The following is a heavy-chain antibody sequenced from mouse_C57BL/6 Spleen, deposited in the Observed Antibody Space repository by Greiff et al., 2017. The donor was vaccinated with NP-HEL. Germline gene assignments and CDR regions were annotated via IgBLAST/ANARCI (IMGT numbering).Heavy chain of an antibody. CDR1: GFTFSSYG. Sequence: DVMLVESGGDLVKPGGSLKLSCAASGFTFSSYGMSWVRQTPDKRLEWVATISSGGSYTYYPDSVKGRFTISRDNAKNTLYLQMSSLKSEDTAMYYRARHGVMVTTWDYWGQGTSVTVSS. J-gene: IGHJ4*01. CDR3: ARHGVMVTTWDY. D-gene: IGHD2-2*01. CDR2: ISSGGSYT. V-gene: IGHV5-6*02.